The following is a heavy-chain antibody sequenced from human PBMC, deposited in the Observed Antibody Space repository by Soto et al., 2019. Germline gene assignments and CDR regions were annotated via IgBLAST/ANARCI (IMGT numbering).Heavy chain of an antibody. CDR1: GFSLSTSGVG. V-gene: IGHV2-5*02. CDR2: IYWDDDK. CDR3: AHRFHYCSGRTCAYYFDY. D-gene: IGHD2-15*01. Sequence: QITLKESGPTLVKPTQTLTLTCTFSGFSLSTSGVGVGWIRQPPGKALEWLGLIYWDDDKSYSPSLKTRLTIIKDTFESQVVLIMTNMDPVDTATYYCAHRFHYCSGRTCAYYFDYWGQGILVTVSS. J-gene: IGHJ4*02.